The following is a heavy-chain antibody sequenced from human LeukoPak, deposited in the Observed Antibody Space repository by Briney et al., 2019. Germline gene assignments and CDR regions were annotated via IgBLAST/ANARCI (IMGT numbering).Heavy chain of an antibody. Sequence: KPSETLSLTCTVSGGSISSYYWSWIRQPAGKGLEWIGRIYTSGSTNYNPSLKSRVTMSVDTSKNQFSLKLSSVTAADTAVYYCARDPPAAMGYYFDYWGQGTLVTASS. V-gene: IGHV4-4*07. CDR1: GGSISSYY. CDR2: IYTSGST. D-gene: IGHD2-2*01. J-gene: IGHJ4*02. CDR3: ARDPPAAMGYYFDY.